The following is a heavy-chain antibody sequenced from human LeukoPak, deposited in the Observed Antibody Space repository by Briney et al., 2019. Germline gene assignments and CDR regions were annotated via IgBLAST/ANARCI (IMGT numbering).Heavy chain of an antibody. D-gene: IGHD3-10*01. CDR2: INPNSGGT. Sequence: AASVKVSCKASGYTFTGYYMHWVRQAPGQGLEWMGWINPNSGGTNYAQRFQGRVTMTRDTSISTAYMELSRLGSDDTAVYYCARGPKMVRGVIVFAEYFQHWGQGTLVTVSS. CDR1: GYTFTGYY. V-gene: IGHV1-2*02. CDR3: ARGPKMVRGVIVFAEYFQH. J-gene: IGHJ1*01.